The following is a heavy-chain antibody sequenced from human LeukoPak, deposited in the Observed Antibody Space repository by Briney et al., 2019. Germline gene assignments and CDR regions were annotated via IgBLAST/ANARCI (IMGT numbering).Heavy chain of an antibody. J-gene: IGHJ6*02. Sequence: SETLSLTCTVSGGSISSGDYYWSWIRQPPGKGLEWIGYIYYSGSTYYNPSLKSRVTISVDTSKNQFSLKLSSVTAADTAVYYCDRDRYDFWSGSLGYYGMDVWGQGTTVTVSS. D-gene: IGHD3-3*01. CDR2: IYYSGST. CDR1: GGSISSGDYY. V-gene: IGHV4-30-4*01. CDR3: DRDRYDFWSGSLGYYGMDV.